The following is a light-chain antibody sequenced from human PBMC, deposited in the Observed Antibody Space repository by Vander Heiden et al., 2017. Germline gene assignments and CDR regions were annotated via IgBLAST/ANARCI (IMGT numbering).Light chain of an antibody. CDR1: QGVRSY. Sequence: EIVLPQSPATLSLSAGERATLACRASQGVRSYLAWYQQKPGQAPRLLIYDASNRATGIPARFSGSGSGTDFTLSISSLEPEDFAVYYCQQRADWPLTFGGGTKVEIK. CDR3: QQRADWPLT. CDR2: DAS. J-gene: IGKJ4*01. V-gene: IGKV3-11*01.